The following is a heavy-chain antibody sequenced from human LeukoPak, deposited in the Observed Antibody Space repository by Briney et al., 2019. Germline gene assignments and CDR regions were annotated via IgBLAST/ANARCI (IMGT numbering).Heavy chain of an antibody. CDR2: ISGSGGST. Sequence: GGSLRLSCAASGFTFSSYAMSWVRQAPGKGLEWVSAISGSGGSTYYADSVKGRFTIPRDNPKNTLYLQMNSLRAEDTAVYYCAGDLHSYGYWGQGTLVTVSS. CDR1: GFTFSSYA. CDR3: AGDLHSYGY. V-gene: IGHV3-23*01. J-gene: IGHJ4*02. D-gene: IGHD5-18*01.